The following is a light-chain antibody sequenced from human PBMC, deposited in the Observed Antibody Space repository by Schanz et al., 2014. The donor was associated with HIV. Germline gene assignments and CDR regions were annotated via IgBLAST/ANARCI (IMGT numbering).Light chain of an antibody. CDR1: QSVGSM. Sequence: EIVMTQSPATLSVSPGDTVTLSCRASQSVGSMLDWFQQKPGQAPRLVIFRASTRATGFPARFSGSGSGTEFTLTISRLEPEDFAVYYCQQYGSSPPWTFGQGTKVEIK. CDR3: QQYGSSPPWT. V-gene: IGKV3-15*01. CDR2: RAS. J-gene: IGKJ1*01.